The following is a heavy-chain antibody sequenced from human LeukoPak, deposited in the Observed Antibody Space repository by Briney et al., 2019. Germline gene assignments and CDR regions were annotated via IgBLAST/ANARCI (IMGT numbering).Heavy chain of an antibody. CDR2: ISCGGISI. CDR1: RFTFSRYR. V-gene: IGHV3-21*01. J-gene: IGHJ5*02. Sequence: GGSLRLSCAASRFTFSRYRMNWVRQAPGKGLEWVSSISCGGISIYYTDYEKGRVTISRDNAKNSLFLRMNSLRDEDTAVYYCASLEYYDILTGDNWFDPWGQGTVVTVSS. D-gene: IGHD3-9*01. CDR3: ASLEYYDILTGDNWFDP.